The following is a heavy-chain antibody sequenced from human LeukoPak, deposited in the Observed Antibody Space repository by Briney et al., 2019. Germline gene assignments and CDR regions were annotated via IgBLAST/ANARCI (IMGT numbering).Heavy chain of an antibody. V-gene: IGHV3-30*02. CDR1: GLTFTSYG. Sequence: PGGSLRLSCAASGLTFTSYGMHWVRQAPGKGLEWVAFIWFDGTDKYYADSVKGRSTISRDNSKNTLYLQMNSLRPEDTAIYYCAKARSHSGYEPFDDWGQGTLVTVSS. J-gene: IGHJ4*02. D-gene: IGHD5-12*01. CDR2: IWFDGTDK. CDR3: AKARSHSGYEPFDD.